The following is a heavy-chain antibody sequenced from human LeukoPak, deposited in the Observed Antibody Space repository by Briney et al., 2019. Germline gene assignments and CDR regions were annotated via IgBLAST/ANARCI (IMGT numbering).Heavy chain of an antibody. CDR3: AREVDILTVTYAFDI. Sequence: ASVTVSCKASGYTFTSYAINWVRQATGQGLEWMGWMNPNSGNTGYAQKFQGRVTMTRNTSISTAYMELSSLRSEDTAVYYCAREVDILTVTYAFDIWGQGTMVTVSS. J-gene: IGHJ3*02. D-gene: IGHD3-9*01. CDR1: GYTFTSYA. V-gene: IGHV1-8*02. CDR2: MNPNSGNT.